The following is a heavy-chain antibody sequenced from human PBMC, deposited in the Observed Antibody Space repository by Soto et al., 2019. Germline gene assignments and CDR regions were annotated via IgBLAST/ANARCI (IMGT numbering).Heavy chain of an antibody. CDR1: GGSISSGGYS. Sequence: SETLSLTCAVSGGSISSGGYSWSWIRQPPGKGLEWIGYIYHSGSTYYNPSLKSRVTISVDRSKNQFSLKLSSVTAADTAVYYCARGDTAMVTGFDYWGQGTLVTVSS. V-gene: IGHV4-30-2*01. D-gene: IGHD5-18*01. CDR3: ARGDTAMVTGFDY. CDR2: IYHSGST. J-gene: IGHJ4*02.